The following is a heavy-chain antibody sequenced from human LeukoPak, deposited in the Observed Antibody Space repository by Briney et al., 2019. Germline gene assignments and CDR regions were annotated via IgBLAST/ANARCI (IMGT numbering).Heavy chain of an antibody. CDR2: IIPIFGTA. CDR1: GGTFSSYA. Sequence: GASVKVSCKASGGTFSSYAIGWVRQAPGQGLEWMGGIIPIFGTANYAQKFQGRVTITADESTSTAYMELSSLRSEDTAVYYCATSAPTSTIFGVVIISGQAAKRDYYYYYMDVWGKGTTVTVSS. D-gene: IGHD3-3*01. V-gene: IGHV1-69*13. CDR3: ATSAPTSTIFGVVIISGQAAKRDYYYYYMDV. J-gene: IGHJ6*03.